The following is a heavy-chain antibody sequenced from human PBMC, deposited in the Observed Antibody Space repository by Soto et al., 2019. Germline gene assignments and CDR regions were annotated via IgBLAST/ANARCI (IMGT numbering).Heavy chain of an antibody. Sequence: EVQVLESGGGTAQPGGSLRLSCAASGFMFRDYAMHWVRQAPGKGLEWVSVISGAATTTYYADSVKGRFTLSRDNSRNTVYLQMSGLRAEETGVYYGEKDGGGSQSDYWGEGTLVRVS. CDR1: GFMFRDYA. CDR2: ISGAATTT. J-gene: IGHJ4*02. V-gene: IGHV3-23*01. D-gene: IGHD3-10*01. CDR3: EKDGGGSQSDY.